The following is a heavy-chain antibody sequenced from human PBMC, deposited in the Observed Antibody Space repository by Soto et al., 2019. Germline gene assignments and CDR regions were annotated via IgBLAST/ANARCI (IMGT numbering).Heavy chain of an antibody. CDR1: GFPLRTYG. CDR3: ARIRGYWYGLEV. J-gene: IGHJ6*02. V-gene: IGHV3-23*01. CDR2: ITGTGGDT. Sequence: EVQLLESGGGLVQPGGSLRLSCAASGFPLRTYGMSWVRQAPGKGLEWVSSITGTGGDTYYADSVKGRFTSSRDNSNNMLYMQMNRLRVEDTAVYYCARIRGYWYGLEVWGQGTTITVSS.